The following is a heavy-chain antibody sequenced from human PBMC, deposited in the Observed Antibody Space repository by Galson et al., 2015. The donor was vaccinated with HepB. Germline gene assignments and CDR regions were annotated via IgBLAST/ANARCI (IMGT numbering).Heavy chain of an antibody. CDR2: INTNTATP. J-gene: IGHJ4*02. CDR1: GYTFTSYV. V-gene: IGHV7-4-1*02. Sequence: SVKVSCKASGYTFTSYVLNWARQAPGQGLEWMGWINTNTATPTYAQDFTGRFVFSLDTSVGTAYLQISSLKAEDPAIYYCARTVMVAKTVRYDYWGQGTPVTVSS. CDR3: ARTVMVAKTVRYDY. D-gene: IGHD2-15*01.